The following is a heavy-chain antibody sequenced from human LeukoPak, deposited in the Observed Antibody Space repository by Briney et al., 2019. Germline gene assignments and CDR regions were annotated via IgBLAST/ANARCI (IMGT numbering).Heavy chain of an antibody. Sequence: SETLSLTCIVSGGSISSYYWSGIRQSPGKGLEGIGYINYSGSTNFSPSLKSRVTISVDTSKNQFSLNLSSVTAADTAVYYCARAQKGGTTYGWLDYWGQGALATVSS. CDR2: INYSGST. CDR1: GGSISSYY. J-gene: IGHJ4*02. V-gene: IGHV4-59*01. D-gene: IGHD3-10*01. CDR3: ARAQKGGTTYGWLDY.